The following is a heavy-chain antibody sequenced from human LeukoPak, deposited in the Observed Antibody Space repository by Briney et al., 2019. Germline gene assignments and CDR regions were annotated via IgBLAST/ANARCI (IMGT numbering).Heavy chain of an antibody. CDR3: ARSRSRPLLPPLPKSQYYFDY. J-gene: IGHJ4*02. D-gene: IGHD2-21*01. CDR1: GGSFSDYY. CDR2: INQIGST. Sequence: SETLSLTCAVYGGSFSDYYWSWIRQPPGKGLEWIGEINQIGSTNYNPSLKSRVTISVDTSKNQFSLKLRSVTAADTAVYYCARSRSRPLLPPLPKSQYYFDYWGRGTLVTVSS. V-gene: IGHV4-34*01.